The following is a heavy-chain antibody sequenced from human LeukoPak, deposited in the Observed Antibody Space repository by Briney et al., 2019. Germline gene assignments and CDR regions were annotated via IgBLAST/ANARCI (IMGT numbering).Heavy chain of an antibody. V-gene: IGHV1-8*01. Sequence: GASVKVSCKASGYTFTSYDINWVRQATGQGLEWMGWMNPNSGNTGYAQKFQGRVTMTRNTSISTAYMELSSLRSEDTAVYYCVSLAGGSYYYYGMDVWGQGTTVTVSS. J-gene: IGHJ6*02. D-gene: IGHD3-16*01. CDR1: GYTFTSYD. CDR2: MNPNSGNT. CDR3: VSLAGGSYYYYGMDV.